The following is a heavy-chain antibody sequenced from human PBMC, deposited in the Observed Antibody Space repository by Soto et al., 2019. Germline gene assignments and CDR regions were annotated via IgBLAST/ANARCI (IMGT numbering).Heavy chain of an antibody. D-gene: IGHD1-26*01. J-gene: IGHJ6*02. V-gene: IGHV3-33*01. CDR3: ARSGSYYYYYGMDV. CDR2: IWYYGSNK. Sequence: GGSLRLSCAASGFTFSSYGMHWVRQAPGKGLEWVAVIWYYGSNKYYADSLKGRFTISRDNSKNTLYLQMDSLRAEDTAVYYCARSGSYYYYYGMDVWGQGTTVTVSS. CDR1: GFTFSSYG.